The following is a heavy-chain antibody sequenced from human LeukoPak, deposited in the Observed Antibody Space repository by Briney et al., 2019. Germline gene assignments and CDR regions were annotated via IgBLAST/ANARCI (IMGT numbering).Heavy chain of an antibody. Sequence: GGSLRLSCAASGFTFSSYGMHWVRQAPGKGLEWVAVIWYDGSNKYYADSVKGRFTISRDNSKNTLYLQTNSLRAEDTAVYYCARRDEAGSVDYWGQGTLVTVSS. CDR1: GFTFSSYG. D-gene: IGHD3-10*01. CDR3: ARRDEAGSVDY. V-gene: IGHV3-33*01. J-gene: IGHJ4*02. CDR2: IWYDGSNK.